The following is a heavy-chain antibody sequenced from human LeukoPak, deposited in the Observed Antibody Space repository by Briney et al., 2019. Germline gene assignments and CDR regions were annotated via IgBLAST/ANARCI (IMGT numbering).Heavy chain of an antibody. CDR2: ISWNSDRT. CDR1: RFTFDDYA. J-gene: IGHJ4*02. V-gene: IGHV3-9*03. Sequence: GGSLRLSCAASRFTFDDYAMHWVRQAPGKGLEWVSGISWNSDRTGYADSVKGRFTTSRDNAKNSLYLQMNSLRAEDMALYYCAKSQRKDQLLFGYYFDYWGQGTLVTVSS. D-gene: IGHD2-2*01. CDR3: AKSQRKDQLLFGYYFDY.